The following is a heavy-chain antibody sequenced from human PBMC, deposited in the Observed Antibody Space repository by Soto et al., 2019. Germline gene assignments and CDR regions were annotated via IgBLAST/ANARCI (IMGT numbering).Heavy chain of an antibody. J-gene: IGHJ4*02. CDR1: GFTFSIYS. CDR3: EKDLRPGGVWDFDY. V-gene: IGHV3-23*01. D-gene: IGHD2-8*01. CDR2: IIQDGTA. Sequence: EVQLLESGGGLVQPGGSLRLSCAASGFTFSIYSMAWVRQAPGRGPEWVSGIIQDGTAHYADSVKRRFTISRSNSRSSVYLERIALRGEDTAVYYCEKDLRPGGVWDFDYWGQGTLVTVSS.